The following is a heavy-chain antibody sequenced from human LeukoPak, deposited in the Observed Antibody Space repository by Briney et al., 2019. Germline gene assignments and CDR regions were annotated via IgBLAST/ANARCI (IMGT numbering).Heavy chain of an antibody. CDR3: ANQYSSGWYVHFQH. J-gene: IGHJ1*01. CDR2: ISGSGGST. CDR1: GFTFSSYA. Sequence: QPGGSLRISCAASGFTFSSYAMSWVRQAPGKGLEWVSAISGSGGSTYYADSVKGRFTISRDNSKNTLYLQMNSLRAEDTAVYYCANQYSSGWYVHFQHWGQGTLVTVSS. D-gene: IGHD6-19*01. V-gene: IGHV3-23*01.